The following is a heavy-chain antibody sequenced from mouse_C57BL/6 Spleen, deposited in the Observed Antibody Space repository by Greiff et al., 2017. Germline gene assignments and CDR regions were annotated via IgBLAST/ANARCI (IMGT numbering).Heavy chain of an antibody. J-gene: IGHJ4*01. Sequence: QVQLQQPGTELVKPGASVKLSCKASGYTFTSYWMHWVKQRPGQGLEWIGNINPSNGGTNYNEKFKSKATLTVDKSSSTAYMQLSSLTSEDSAFYYCARTSYGYDRVYAMDYWGQGTSVTVSS. V-gene: IGHV1-53*01. CDR3: ARTSYGYDRVYAMDY. CDR2: INPSNGGT. CDR1: GYTFTSYW. D-gene: IGHD2-9*01.